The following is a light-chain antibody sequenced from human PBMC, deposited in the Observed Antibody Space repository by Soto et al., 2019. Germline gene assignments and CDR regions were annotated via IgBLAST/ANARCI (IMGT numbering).Light chain of an antibody. CDR1: QSVGTS. CDR2: GAS. Sequence: EIVLTQSPATLSLSPGERATLSCRASQSVGTSIAWYQQKPGQAPRLLIYGASTRATGVPARFSGSGSGTAFTLTISSLQSEDFANYYCQQYYNWPPFTFGQGTKVDIK. CDR3: QQYYNWPPFT. V-gene: IGKV3-15*01. J-gene: IGKJ3*01.